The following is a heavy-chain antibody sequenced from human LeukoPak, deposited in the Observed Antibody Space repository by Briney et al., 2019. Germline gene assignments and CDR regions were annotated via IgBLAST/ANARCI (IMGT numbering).Heavy chain of an antibody. J-gene: IGHJ3*02. D-gene: IGHD3-22*01. CDR1: GGSFSGYY. CDR3: ARGRGLIVVNRKKENAFDI. V-gene: IGHV4-34*01. Sequence: SSETLSLTCAVYGGSFSGYYWSWIRQPPGKGLEWIGEINHSGSTNYNPSLKSRVTISVDTSKNQFSLKLSSVTAADTAVYYCARGRGLIVVNRKKENAFDIWGQGTMVTVSS. CDR2: INHSGST.